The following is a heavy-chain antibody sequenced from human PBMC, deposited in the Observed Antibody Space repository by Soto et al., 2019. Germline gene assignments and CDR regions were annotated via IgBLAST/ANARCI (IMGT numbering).Heavy chain of an antibody. CDR2: MYYNGKI. J-gene: IGHJ5*02. CDR3: ASGGNWFDP. Sequence: SETLSLTCNVSGGSISNYYWTWVRQSPEKGLEWIGYMYYNGKINYNPSLKSRVTISIDTSKNQFSLTLKSVTAADTAVYYCASGGNWFDPWGQGVLVTVSS. CDR1: GGSISNYY. D-gene: IGHD2-15*01. V-gene: IGHV4-59*01.